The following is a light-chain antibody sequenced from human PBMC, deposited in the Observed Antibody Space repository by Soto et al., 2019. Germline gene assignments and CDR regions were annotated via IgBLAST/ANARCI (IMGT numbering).Light chain of an antibody. V-gene: IGKV1-13*02. J-gene: IGKJ2*01. Sequence: AAQMTQSPSSLSASVGDGVTITCRASQGISSGLAWYQQKPGKAPKLLIFDASNLGSGVPSRFSGSGSGTYFTLTMSGLQPEDFATYYCQQFNSYPYTFGQGTKLDIK. CDR1: QGISSG. CDR2: DAS. CDR3: QQFNSYPYT.